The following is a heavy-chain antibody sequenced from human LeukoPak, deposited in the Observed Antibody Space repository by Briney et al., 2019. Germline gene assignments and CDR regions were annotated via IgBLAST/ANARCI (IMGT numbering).Heavy chain of an antibody. CDR2: INQSGRA. CDR1: DGSLSGYY. J-gene: IGHJ6*03. V-gene: IGHV4-34*01. CDR3: ARDVRGVKYYMDV. Sequence: PSETLSLTCAVSDGSLSGYYWSWIRQPPGKGLEWVGEINQSGRANYNPSLMGRLSMSVDTLKDQISLNLRSVTAADTAVYYCARDVRGVKYYMDVWGNGTTVTVSS. D-gene: IGHD3-10*01.